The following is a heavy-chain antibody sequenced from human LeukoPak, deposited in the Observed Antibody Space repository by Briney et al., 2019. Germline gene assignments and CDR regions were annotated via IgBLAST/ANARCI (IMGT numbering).Heavy chain of an antibody. V-gene: IGHV3-74*01. Sequence: GGSLRLSCAASGFTFSSDWMHWVRQSPGKGLVWVSRINGGGSSTSYADSVKGRFTISRDNAKNTLYLQMNSLRAEDTAVYYCARGLTGYYGYFEYWGQGTLVTVSS. CDR3: ARGLTGYYGYFEY. D-gene: IGHD3-9*01. CDR1: GFTFSSDW. J-gene: IGHJ4*02. CDR2: INGGGSST.